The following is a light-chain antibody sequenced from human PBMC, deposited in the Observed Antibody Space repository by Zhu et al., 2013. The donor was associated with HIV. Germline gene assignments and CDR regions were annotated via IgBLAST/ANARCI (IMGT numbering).Light chain of an antibody. J-gene: IGLJ3*02. V-gene: IGLV1-47*01. CDR1: SSNIGSNY. CDR3: AAWDDSLSAWL. Sequence: QSVLTQPPSASGTPGQRVTISCSGSSSNIGSNYVYWYQQLPGTAPKLLIYRNNQRPSGVPDRFSGSKSGTSASLAISRLRSEDEADYYCAAWDDSLSAWLFGGGTKLTVL. CDR2: RNN.